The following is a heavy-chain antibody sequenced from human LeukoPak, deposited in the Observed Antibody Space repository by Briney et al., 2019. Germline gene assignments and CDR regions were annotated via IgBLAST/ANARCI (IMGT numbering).Heavy chain of an antibody. J-gene: IGHJ6*02. Sequence: GGSLRLFCAASGFTFSSYSMNWVRQAPGKGLEWVSSISSSSSYIYYADSVKGRFTISRDNAKNSLYLQMNSLRAEDTAVYYCARDTHELVMVADLGGTDYYYYGMDVWGQGTTVTVSS. CDR3: ARDTHELVMVADLGGTDYYYYGMDV. D-gene: IGHD5-12*01. CDR2: ISSSSSYI. V-gene: IGHV3-21*01. CDR1: GFTFSSYS.